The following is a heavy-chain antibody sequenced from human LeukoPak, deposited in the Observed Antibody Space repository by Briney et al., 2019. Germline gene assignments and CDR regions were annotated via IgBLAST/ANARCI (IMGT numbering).Heavy chain of an antibody. CDR3: AKGIVVGDTPYYFDY. CDR2: ISGSGGST. CDR1: GFTFSSYA. D-gene: IGHD1-26*01. V-gene: IGHV3-23*01. J-gene: IGHJ4*02. Sequence: PGGSLRLSCAASGFTFSSYAMSWVRQAPGKGLEWVSAISGSGGSTYYADSVKGRFTISRDNSKNTLYLQMNSLRAEDTAVYYCAKGIVVGDTPYYFDYWGQGTLVTVSS.